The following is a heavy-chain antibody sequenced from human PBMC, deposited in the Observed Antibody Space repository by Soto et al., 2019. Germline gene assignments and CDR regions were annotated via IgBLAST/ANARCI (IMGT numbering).Heavy chain of an antibody. Sequence: TGGSLRLSCQVSGFSFSVNGVSWVRHPPVKGLEWVSTLGGADVGAYYVASVKCRFTSPRDSSKDPLYLQMNNLNAEGTVLYYCAKGGVIATFGGVIVPYYLDSWGQGTTVTVSS. J-gene: IGHJ4*02. V-gene: IGHV3-23*01. CDR3: AKGGVIATFGGVIVPYYLDS. CDR1: GFSFSVNG. CDR2: LGGADVGA. D-gene: IGHD3-16*02.